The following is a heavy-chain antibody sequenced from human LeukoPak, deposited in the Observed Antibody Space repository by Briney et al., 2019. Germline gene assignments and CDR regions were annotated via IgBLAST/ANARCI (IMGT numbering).Heavy chain of an antibody. CDR3: ASAEYSSGWSNWFDP. Sequence: SETLSLTCTVSGGSISSYYWSWIRQPPGKGLEWIGYIYYSGSTNYNPSLKSRVTISVDTSKNQFSLKLSSVTAADTGVYYCASAEYSSGWSNWFDPWGQGTLVTVSS. J-gene: IGHJ5*02. D-gene: IGHD6-19*01. V-gene: IGHV4-59*08. CDR1: GGSISSYY. CDR2: IYYSGST.